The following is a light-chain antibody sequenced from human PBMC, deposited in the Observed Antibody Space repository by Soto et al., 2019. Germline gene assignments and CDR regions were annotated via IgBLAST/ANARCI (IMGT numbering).Light chain of an antibody. J-gene: IGKJ4*01. Sequence: DIVLTQSPATLSLSPGETATLSCRASQSISKYLAWYQQRPGQAPRLLIYNASNRAAGIPARFSGSGSGTDFTLTIARLEPADFAVYYCQQRTNWPPKLSFGGGTRVEIK. CDR2: NAS. CDR3: QQRTNWPPKLS. CDR1: QSISKY. V-gene: IGKV3-11*01.